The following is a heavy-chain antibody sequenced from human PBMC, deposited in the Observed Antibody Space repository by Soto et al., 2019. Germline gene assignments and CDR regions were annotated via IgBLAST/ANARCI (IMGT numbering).Heavy chain of an antibody. Sequence: GESLKISCVASGFSLANYPMNWVRQTPGKGLEWISYSSPRGDTIYCADSVEGRFTISRDNARNSLPLHMSSLRDEDSALYYCAKGPHTNVGWPYYFESWGQGVPVTVSS. CDR3: AKGPHTNVGWPYYFES. J-gene: IGHJ4*02. CDR2: SSPRGDTI. CDR1: GFSLANYP. V-gene: IGHV3-48*02. D-gene: IGHD6-19*01.